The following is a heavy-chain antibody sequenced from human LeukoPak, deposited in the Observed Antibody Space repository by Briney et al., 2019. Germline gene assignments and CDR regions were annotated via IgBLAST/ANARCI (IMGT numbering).Heavy chain of an antibody. CDR2: IYTSGST. J-gene: IGHJ6*03. Sequence: SETLSLTCTVSGGSITGYYWSWIRQPAGKGLEWIGRIYTSGSTNYNPSLKSRVTMSVDTSKNQFSLKLSSVTAADTAVYYCARDLTMVRGVIIYYYYMDVWGKGTTVTISS. CDR1: GGSITGYY. V-gene: IGHV4-4*07. CDR3: ARDLTMVRGVIIYYYYMDV. D-gene: IGHD3-10*01.